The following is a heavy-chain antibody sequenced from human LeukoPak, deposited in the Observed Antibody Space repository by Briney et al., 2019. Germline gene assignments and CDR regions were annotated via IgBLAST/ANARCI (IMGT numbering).Heavy chain of an antibody. J-gene: IGHJ5*02. V-gene: IGHV3-48*03. CDR3: VGQIWLWP. Sequence: AGTLRLSCAASSFTFSSYKRNWVRQAPGKGLEGVSYISSSSTTVYYADSVKGRFTISRDNARQSLYLQMNSLRAEDAAIYYCVGQIWLWPWGQGTLLTVST. CDR2: ISSSSTTV. D-gene: IGHD5-24*01. CDR1: SFTFSSYK.